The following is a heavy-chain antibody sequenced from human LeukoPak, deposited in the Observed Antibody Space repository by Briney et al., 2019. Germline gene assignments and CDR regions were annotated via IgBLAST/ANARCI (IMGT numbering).Heavy chain of an antibody. CDR3: AKDRGWFGELLDDY. CDR2: IWYDGSNK. D-gene: IGHD3-10*01. V-gene: IGHV3-33*06. CDR1: GFTFSSYG. Sequence: GGSLRLSCAASGFTFSSYGMHWVRQALGKGLEWVAVIWYDGSNKYYADSVKGRFTISRDNSKNTLYLQMNSLRAEDTAVYYCAKDRGWFGELLDDYWGQGTLVTVSS. J-gene: IGHJ4*02.